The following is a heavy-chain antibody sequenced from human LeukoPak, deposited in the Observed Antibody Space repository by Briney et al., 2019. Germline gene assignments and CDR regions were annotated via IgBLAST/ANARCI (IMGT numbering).Heavy chain of an antibody. J-gene: IGHJ4*02. Sequence: AETLALTCAGSGYSISSGYYWGWIRQPPGRGVESIVSIHQSWTAYYNPSLKRRVTISLDTSKNQVALNMTSVTAADTACYYFSRPLKDTTVTSGFDYWGPGTLVAVSS. CDR1: GYSISSGYY. V-gene: IGHV4-38-2*01. CDR2: IHQSWTA. D-gene: IGHD4-17*01. CDR3: SRPLKDTTVTSGFDY.